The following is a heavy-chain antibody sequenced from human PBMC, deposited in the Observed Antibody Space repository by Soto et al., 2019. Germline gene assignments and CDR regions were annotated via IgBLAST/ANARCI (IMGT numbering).Heavy chain of an antibody. J-gene: IGHJ4*02. CDR1: GGSISSNY. CDR3: ARYRREAVAGYTLDN. D-gene: IGHD6-13*01. CDR2: VYNSGST. Sequence: SEILSLTCTVSGGSISSNYWTWIRQPPGKGLEWIGYVYNSGSTNYNPSLKSRVTISEDTSKSQFSLKVNSMTAADTAVYYCARYRREAVAGYTLDNWGQGILVTVSS. V-gene: IGHV4-59*01.